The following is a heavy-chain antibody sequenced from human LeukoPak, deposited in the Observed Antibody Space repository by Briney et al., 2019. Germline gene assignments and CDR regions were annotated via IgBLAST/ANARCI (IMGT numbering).Heavy chain of an antibody. Sequence: PSETLSLTCTVSGGSISSSSYYWGWIRQPPGKGLEWIGSIYYSGSTYYNPSLKSRVTISVDTSKNQFSLKLSSVTAADTALYYCANYYYDVSGYYHFENWSQGTLVTVSS. V-gene: IGHV4-39*07. CDR1: GGSISSSSYY. J-gene: IGHJ4*02. D-gene: IGHD3-22*01. CDR3: ANYYYDVSGYYHFEN. CDR2: IYYSGST.